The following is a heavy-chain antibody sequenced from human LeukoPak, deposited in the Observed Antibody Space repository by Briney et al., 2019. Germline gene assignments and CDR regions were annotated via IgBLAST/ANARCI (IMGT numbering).Heavy chain of an antibody. CDR3: AKHKPIVVVPAATHNDY. D-gene: IGHD2-2*01. Sequence: GGSLRLSCAASGFTFSNYSMHWVRQTPGKGLEWVAVIWYDGSKKYYADSVKGRFTISRDDSKKKIYLQMNSLRAEDTAVYYCAKHKPIVVVPAATHNDYWGQGTLVTVSS. V-gene: IGHV3-33*06. CDR1: GFTFSNYS. CDR2: IWYDGSKK. J-gene: IGHJ4*02.